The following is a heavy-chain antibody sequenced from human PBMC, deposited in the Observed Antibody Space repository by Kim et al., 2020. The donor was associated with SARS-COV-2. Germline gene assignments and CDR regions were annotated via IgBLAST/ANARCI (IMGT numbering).Heavy chain of an antibody. CDR1: GFTFSSYW. V-gene: IGHV3-7*03. Sequence: GGSLRLSCAASGFTFSSYWMSWVRQAPGKGLEWVANIKQDGSEKYYVDSVKGRFTISRDNAKNSLYLQMNSLRAEDTAVYYCARGSTVTYYYYYGMDVWGQGPTVTVSS. CDR2: IKQDGSEK. CDR3: ARGSTVTYYYYYGMDV. D-gene: IGHD4-4*01. J-gene: IGHJ6*02.